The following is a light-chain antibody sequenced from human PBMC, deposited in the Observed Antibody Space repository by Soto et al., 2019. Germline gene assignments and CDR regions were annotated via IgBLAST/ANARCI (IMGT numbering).Light chain of an antibody. CDR3: AARDDSLSGHWV. J-gene: IGLJ3*02. V-gene: IGLV1-47*01. CDR2: RNN. CDR1: SSNIGSEY. Sequence: QPVLTQPPSASGTPGQRVTISCSGSSSNIGSEYVVWYQHLPGTAPKLLIYRNNQRPSGVPDRFAGSKSGTSASLAISGLRSEDDADYYCAARDDSLSGHWVFGGGTKLTVL.